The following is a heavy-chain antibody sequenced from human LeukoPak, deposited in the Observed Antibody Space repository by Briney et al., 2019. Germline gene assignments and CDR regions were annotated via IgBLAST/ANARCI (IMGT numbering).Heavy chain of an antibody. D-gene: IGHD3-16*01. J-gene: IGHJ3*02. CDR1: SGSISTSNYY. Sequence: SETLSLTCTVSSGSISTSNYYWGWVRQPPGKALEWIENIFYSGSTYYSPSLKSRVTISVDTSKKQFYLKLSSVTAAGTAVYYCSTAPLGVDAFDIWGQGTMVTVSS. CDR3: STAPLGVDAFDI. V-gene: IGHV4-39*07. CDR2: IFYSGST.